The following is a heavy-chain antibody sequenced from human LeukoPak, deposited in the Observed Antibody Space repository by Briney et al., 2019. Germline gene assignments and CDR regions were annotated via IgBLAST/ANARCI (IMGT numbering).Heavy chain of an antibody. J-gene: IGHJ2*01. CDR2: IYYSGST. D-gene: IGHD6-13*01. Sequence: SETLSLTCAVSGYSISSSNWWGWIRQPPGKGLEWIGYIYYSGSTNYNPSLKSRVTISVDTSKNQFSLKLSSVTAADTAVYYCARDSSRSAGGHWYFDLWGRGTLVTVSS. CDR3: ARDSSRSAGGHWYFDL. CDR1: GYSISSSNW. V-gene: IGHV4-28*03.